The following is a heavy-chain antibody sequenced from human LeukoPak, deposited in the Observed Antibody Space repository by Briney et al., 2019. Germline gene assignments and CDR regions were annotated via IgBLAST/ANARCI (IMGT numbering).Heavy chain of an antibody. V-gene: IGHV4-59*12. Sequence: RSSETLSLTCTVSGGSISSYYWSWIRQPPGKGLEWIGYIYYSGSTNYNPSLKSRVTISVDTSKNQFSLKLSSVTAADTAVYYCARVLFTEEDAFDIWGQGTMVTVSS. CDR2: IYYSGST. CDR3: ARVLFTEEDAFDI. J-gene: IGHJ3*02. CDR1: GGSISSYY.